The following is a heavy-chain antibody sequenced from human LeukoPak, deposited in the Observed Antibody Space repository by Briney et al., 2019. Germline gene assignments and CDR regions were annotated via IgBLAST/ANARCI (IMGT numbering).Heavy chain of an antibody. J-gene: IGHJ4*02. CDR2: IYYSGST. D-gene: IGHD4-17*01. CDR1: GGSISSGGYY. Sequence: SQTLSLTCTVSGGSISSGGYYWSWIRQHPGKGLEWIGYIYYSGSTYYNPSLKSRVTISVDTSKNQFSLKLSSVTAADTPVYYCARRARYGDYVYYFDYWGQGTLVTVSS. CDR3: ARRARYGDYVYYFDY. V-gene: IGHV4-31*03.